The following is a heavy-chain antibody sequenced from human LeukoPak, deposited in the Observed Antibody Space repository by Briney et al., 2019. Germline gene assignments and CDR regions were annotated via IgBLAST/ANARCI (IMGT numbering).Heavy chain of an antibody. CDR1: GFNFSSYW. D-gene: IGHD1-26*01. Sequence: PGGSPRLSCAASGFNFSSYWMHWVRQAPGKGLVWVSRINSDGSSTSHADSVTGRFTISRDNAKNTLYLQMNSLRAEDTAVYYCARESSVGAHKAFDYWGQGTLVTVSS. CDR2: INSDGSST. V-gene: IGHV3-74*01. CDR3: ARESSVGAHKAFDY. J-gene: IGHJ4*02.